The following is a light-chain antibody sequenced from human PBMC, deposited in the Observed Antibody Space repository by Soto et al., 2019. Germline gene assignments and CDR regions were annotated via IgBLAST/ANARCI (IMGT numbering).Light chain of an antibody. CDR2: TTD. CDR1: RSNIGSNP. V-gene: IGLV1-44*01. CDR3: TAWDDSVNAWL. Sequence: QSVLTQPPSASGTPGQGVTISCSGGRSNIGSNPVNWYQQLPEAAPKLLIYTTDQRPSGVPDRFSGSKSGTSASLAISGLQSEDDADYYCTAWDDSVNAWLFGGGTKLTVL. J-gene: IGLJ3*02.